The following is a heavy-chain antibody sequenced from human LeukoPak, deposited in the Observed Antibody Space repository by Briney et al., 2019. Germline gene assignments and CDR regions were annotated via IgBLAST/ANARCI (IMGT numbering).Heavy chain of an antibody. CDR2: ISYDGSNK. CDR1: GFTFSSYA. J-gene: IGHJ4*02. Sequence: GRSLRLSCAASGFTFSSYAMHWVRQAPGKGLEWVAVISYDGSNKYYADSVKGRFTISRDNSKNTLYLQMNSLGAEDTAVYYCARKSGYSYGYLDYWGQGTLVTVSS. V-gene: IGHV3-30-3*01. D-gene: IGHD5-18*01. CDR3: ARKSGYSYGYLDY.